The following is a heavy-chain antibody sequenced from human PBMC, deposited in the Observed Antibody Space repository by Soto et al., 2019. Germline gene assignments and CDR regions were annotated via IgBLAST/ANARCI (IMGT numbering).Heavy chain of an antibody. Sequence: GGSLRLSCAASGFTFSGSAVHWVRQASGKGLEWVSSISSSSSYIYYADSVKGRFTISRDNAKNSLYLQMNSLRAEDTAVYYCARDTPFGVVGYYYYGMDVWGQGTTVTVSS. V-gene: IGHV3-21*01. CDR3: ARDTPFGVVGYYYYGMDV. J-gene: IGHJ6*02. D-gene: IGHD3-3*01. CDR1: GFTFSGSA. CDR2: ISSSSSYI.